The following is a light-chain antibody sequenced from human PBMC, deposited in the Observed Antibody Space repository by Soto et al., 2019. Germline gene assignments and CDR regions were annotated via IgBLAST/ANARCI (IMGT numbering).Light chain of an antibody. CDR3: SSYAGSRNSLV. Sequence: QSALTQPPSASGSPGQSVTISCTGTSSDVGGYKYVSWYQQHPGKGPKLMIYEVTKRPSGVPDRFSGSKSGNTASLTVSGLQAEDEADYYCSSYAGSRNSLVFGNGTKLTVL. V-gene: IGLV2-8*01. CDR1: SSDVGGYKY. CDR2: EVT. J-gene: IGLJ1*01.